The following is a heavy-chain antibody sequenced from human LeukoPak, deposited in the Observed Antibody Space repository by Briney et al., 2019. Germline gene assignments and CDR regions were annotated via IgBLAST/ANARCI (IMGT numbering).Heavy chain of an antibody. V-gene: IGHV3-23*01. CDR3: AKDVGKWESLHFFDY. CDR1: GFTLSTNA. J-gene: IGHJ4*02. CDR2: ISGSGAST. Sequence: GGSLRPSCLTSGFTLSTNAMSWVRQAPGKGLEWISGISGSGASTYYADSVKGGFTISRDDSRNTLYLQMNSLRGDDTAVYYCAKDVGKWESLHFFDYWGQGTLVTVSS. D-gene: IGHD1-26*01.